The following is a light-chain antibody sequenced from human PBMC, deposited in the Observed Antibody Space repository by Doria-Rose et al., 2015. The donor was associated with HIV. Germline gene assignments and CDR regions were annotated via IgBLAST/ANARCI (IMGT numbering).Light chain of an antibody. J-gene: IGKJ1*01. Sequence: TQSQGTLSLSPGERATLSCRASQSFSSTYLAWYQQTPGQAPSLLIYDGSTRATGIPDRFSASRYGTDFTLTINRLEPEDFALYYCHQYGTSWTFGQGTKVEI. CDR1: QSFSSTY. V-gene: IGKV3-20*01. CDR3: HQYGTSWT. CDR2: DGS.